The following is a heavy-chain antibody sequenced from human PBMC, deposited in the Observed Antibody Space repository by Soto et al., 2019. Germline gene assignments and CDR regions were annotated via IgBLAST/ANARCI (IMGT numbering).Heavy chain of an antibody. CDR2: INPNSGGT. CDR3: AILVVVVAASNFDY. J-gene: IGHJ4*02. Sequence: QVQLVQSGAEVKKPGASVKVSCKASGYTFTGYYMHWVRQAPGQGLEWMGWINPNSGGTNYAQKFQGRVTMTRDTSISTAYMGLSRVRSDDTAVYYCAILVVVVAASNFDYWSQGTLVTVSS. CDR1: GYTFTGYY. D-gene: IGHD2-15*01. V-gene: IGHV1-2*02.